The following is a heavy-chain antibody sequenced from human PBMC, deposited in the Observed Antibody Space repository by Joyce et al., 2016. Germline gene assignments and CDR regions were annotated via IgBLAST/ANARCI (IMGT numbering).Heavy chain of an antibody. Sequence: AASGLTLSNYGVHWVRQAPGKGLEWVAVISYDGIYKYYADPVKGRFTISRDNSKNTVFLEMNSLRAEDTAVYYCAKILTATYSSGWFLDYWGQGTLVTVSS. CDR1: GLTLSNYG. CDR3: AKILTATYSSGWFLDY. V-gene: IGHV3-30*18. D-gene: IGHD6-25*01. CDR2: ISYDGIYK. J-gene: IGHJ4*02.